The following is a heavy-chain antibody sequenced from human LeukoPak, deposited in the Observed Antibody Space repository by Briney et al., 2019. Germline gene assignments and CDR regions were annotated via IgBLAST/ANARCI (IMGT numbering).Heavy chain of an antibody. CDR1: GFTFSSYG. CDR3: AKDYYYDSSGYYYPEDAFDI. J-gene: IGHJ3*02. D-gene: IGHD3-22*01. V-gene: IGHV3-30*18. Sequence: GRSLRLSCAASGFTFSSYGMHWVRQAPGKGLEWVAVISYDGSNKYYADSVKGRFTISRDNSKNTLYLQMNSLRAEDTAVYYCAKDYYYDSSGYYYPEDAFDIWGQGTMVTVSS. CDR2: ISYDGSNK.